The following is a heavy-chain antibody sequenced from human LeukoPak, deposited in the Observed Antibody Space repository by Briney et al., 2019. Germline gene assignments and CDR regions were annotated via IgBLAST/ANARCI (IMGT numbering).Heavy chain of an antibody. V-gene: IGHV4-30-4*08. D-gene: IGHD3-10*01. J-gene: IGHJ5*02. Sequence: PSETLSLTCTVSGASISSGDYYWSWIRQPPGKGLEWIGYIYYNGSTYYNPSLKSRVTISVDTSKNQFSLKLSSVTAADTAVYYCARTSLGGAWFDPWGQGTLVTVSS. CDR3: ARTSLGGAWFDP. CDR2: IYYNGST. CDR1: GASISSGDYY.